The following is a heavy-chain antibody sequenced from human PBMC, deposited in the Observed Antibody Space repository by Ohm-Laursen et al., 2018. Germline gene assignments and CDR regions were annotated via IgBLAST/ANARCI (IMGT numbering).Heavy chain of an antibody. D-gene: IGHD3-10*01. CDR1: GLTVSSNY. CDR3: AKVLSHGESFDY. CDR2: IKSDDNT. J-gene: IGHJ4*02. Sequence: SLRLSCAASGLTVSSNYMSWVRQTPAKGLEWVSSIKSDDNTYYADSVKGRFTISRDNSKNTLYLQMNSLRAEDTAVYYCAKVLSHGESFDYWGQGTLVTVSS. V-gene: IGHV3-53*01.